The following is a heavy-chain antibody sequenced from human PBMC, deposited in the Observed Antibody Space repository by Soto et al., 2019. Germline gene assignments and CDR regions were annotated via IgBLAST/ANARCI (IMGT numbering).Heavy chain of an antibody. CDR3: ARTSDYSNYAHDY. J-gene: IGHJ4*02. V-gene: IGHV4-59*01. D-gene: IGHD4-4*01. Sequence: PSETLSLTCTVSGGSISSYYWSWIRQPPGKGLEWIGYIYYSGSTNYNPSLKSRVTISVDTSKNQFSLKLSSVTAADTAVYYCARTSDYSNYAHDYWGQGTLVTVSS. CDR2: IYYSGST. CDR1: GGSISSYY.